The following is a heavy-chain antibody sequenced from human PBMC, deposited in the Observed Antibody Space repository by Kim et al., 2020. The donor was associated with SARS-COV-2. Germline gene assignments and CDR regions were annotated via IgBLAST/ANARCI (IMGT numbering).Heavy chain of an antibody. CDR3: ARQEYYGDYEMWGFDY. D-gene: IGHD4-17*01. V-gene: IGHV4-39*01. Sequence: SETLSLTCTVSGGSISSSSYYWGWIRQPPGKGLEWIGSIYYSGSTYYNPSLKSRVTISVDTSKNQFSLKLSSVTAADTAVYYCARQEYYGDYEMWGFDYWGQGTLVTVSS. J-gene: IGHJ4*02. CDR2: IYYSGST. CDR1: GGSISSSSYY.